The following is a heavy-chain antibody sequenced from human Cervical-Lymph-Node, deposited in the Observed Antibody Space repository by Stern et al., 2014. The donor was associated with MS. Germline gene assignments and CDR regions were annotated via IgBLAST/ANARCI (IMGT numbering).Heavy chain of an antibody. CDR2: ISYDGRNK. V-gene: IGHV3-30*01. CDR1: GFTFSSYD. J-gene: IGHJ4*02. CDR3: ARGTYHSGDY. Sequence: VQLVESGGGVMQPGRSLRFSWAASGFTFSSYDMHWVRQAPGKGLEWVAVISYDGRNKYYADSVKGRFTISRDDSKNTLYLQMNSLRAEDTAVYYCARGTYHSGDYWGQGTMVTVSS. D-gene: IGHD2-2*01.